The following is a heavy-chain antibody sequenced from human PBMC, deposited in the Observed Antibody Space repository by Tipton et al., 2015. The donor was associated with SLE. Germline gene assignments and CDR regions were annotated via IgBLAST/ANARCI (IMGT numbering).Heavy chain of an antibody. Sequence: TLSLTCAVYGGSFSGCYWSWIRQPPGKGLEWIGEINHSGSTNYNPSLKSRVTISVDTSKNQFSLKLSSVTAADTAVYYCARGGVNWAAAGDAFDIWGQGTMVTVSS. V-gene: IGHV4-34*01. CDR1: GGSFSGCY. CDR2: INHSGST. J-gene: IGHJ3*02. D-gene: IGHD1-1*01. CDR3: ARGGVNWAAAGDAFDI.